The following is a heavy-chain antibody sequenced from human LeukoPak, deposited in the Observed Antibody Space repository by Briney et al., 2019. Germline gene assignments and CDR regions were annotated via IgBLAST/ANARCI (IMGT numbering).Heavy chain of an antibody. CDR3: ARGGYSSSWYFSRAVRPPRIEWFDP. V-gene: IGHV1-46*01. D-gene: IGHD6-13*01. Sequence: ASVKVSCKASGGTFSSYAISWVRQAPGQGLGWMGIINPSGANTGYAQKFQGRVTMTRDTSTSTAYMELSSLRSEDTAVYYCARGGYSSSWYFSRAVRPPRIEWFDPWGQGTLVTVSS. CDR2: INPSGANT. J-gene: IGHJ5*02. CDR1: GGTFSSYA.